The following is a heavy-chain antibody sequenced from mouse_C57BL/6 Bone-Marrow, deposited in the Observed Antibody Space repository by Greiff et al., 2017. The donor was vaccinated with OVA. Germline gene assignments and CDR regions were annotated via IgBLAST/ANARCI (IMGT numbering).Heavy chain of an antibody. CDR2: IYPRSGNT. J-gene: IGHJ1*03. CDR3: ARDGYYLYWYFDV. CDR1: GYTFTSYG. V-gene: IGHV1-81*01. Sequence: VQLQESGAELARPGASVKLSCKASGYTFTSYGISWVKQRTGQGLEWIGEIYPRSGNTYYNEKFKGKATLTADKSSSTAYMELRSPTSEDSAVYFCARDGYYLYWYFDVWGTGTTVTVSS. D-gene: IGHD2-3*01.